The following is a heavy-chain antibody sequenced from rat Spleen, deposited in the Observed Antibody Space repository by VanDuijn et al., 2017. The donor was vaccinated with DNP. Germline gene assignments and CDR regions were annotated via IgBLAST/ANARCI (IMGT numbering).Heavy chain of an antibody. CDR2: ISYDGGST. V-gene: IGHV5-22*01. J-gene: IGHJ2*01. CDR3: ASGSYLDY. CDR1: GFTFSDYY. Sequence: EVQLVESGGGLVQPGRSLKLSCAASGFTFSDYYMAWVRQAPTKGLEWVAYISYDGGSTYYGDSVKGRFTISRDNAKSTLYLQMNSLRSEDMATYYCASGSYLDYWGQGVMVTVSS. D-gene: IGHD1-12*02.